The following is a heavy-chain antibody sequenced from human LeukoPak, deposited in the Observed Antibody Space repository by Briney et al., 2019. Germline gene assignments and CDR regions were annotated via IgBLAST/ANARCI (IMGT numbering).Heavy chain of an antibody. CDR1: GFTFSDYY. Sequence: TGGSLRLSCAASGFTFSDYYMSWIRQAPGKGLEWISYITPSSTTIHYADSVRGRFTLSRDNAKNSLYLQMDSLRAEDTAIYYCARDLSYPLLFGGGQGTLVTVSS. CDR2: ITPSSTTI. D-gene: IGHD2-2*01. CDR3: ARDLSYPLLFG. V-gene: IGHV3-11*01. J-gene: IGHJ4*02.